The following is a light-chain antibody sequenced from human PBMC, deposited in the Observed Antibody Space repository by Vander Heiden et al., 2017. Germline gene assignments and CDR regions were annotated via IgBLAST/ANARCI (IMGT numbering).Light chain of an antibody. CDR2: AAS. J-gene: IGKJ2*01. Sequence: DIQMTQSPSSLSASVGDRVTITCRASQSISSYLNWYQQKPGKAPKLLIYAASSLQSGVPSRFSGSGSGTDFTLTISSRQPEDFATYYCQQSYSTPMSTFGQGTKLEIK. V-gene: IGKV1-39*01. CDR3: QQSYSTPMST. CDR1: QSISSY.